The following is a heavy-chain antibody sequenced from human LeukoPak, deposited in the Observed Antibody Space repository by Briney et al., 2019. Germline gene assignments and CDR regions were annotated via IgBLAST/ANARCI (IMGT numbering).Heavy chain of an antibody. CDR2: IWNDGSNK. CDR1: GFTFSSYA. V-gene: IGHV3-33*06. J-gene: IGHJ5*02. CDR3: AKEAAVAGTVPKNWVDP. Sequence: GRSLRLSCAASGFTFSSYAMHWVRQAPAKGLEWVAIIWNDGSNKYYADSVKGRFTISRDNSKNTLFLQMNSLRADDTAVYYCAKEAAVAGTVPKNWVDPWGQGTLVTVSS. D-gene: IGHD6-19*01.